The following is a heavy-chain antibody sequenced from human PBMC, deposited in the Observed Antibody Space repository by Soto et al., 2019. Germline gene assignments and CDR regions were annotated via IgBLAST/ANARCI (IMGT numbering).Heavy chain of an antibody. D-gene: IGHD2-21*01. V-gene: IGHV3-48*02. J-gene: IGHJ4*02. CDR1: GFTFSTYS. Sequence: LRVSCAASGFTFSTYSINWVRQAPGKGLEWVSYISSTSSAIYYADSVKGRFTISRDNAKNSLYLQMNSLRDEDTAVYYCARSGGSGIIIYYFDYWGQGTLVTVSS. CDR3: ARSGGSGIIIYYFDY. CDR2: ISSTSSAI.